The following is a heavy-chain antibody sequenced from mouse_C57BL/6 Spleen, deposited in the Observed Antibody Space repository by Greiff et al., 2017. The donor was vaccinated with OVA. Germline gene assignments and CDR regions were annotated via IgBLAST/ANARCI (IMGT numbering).Heavy chain of an antibody. D-gene: IGHD4-1*01. J-gene: IGHJ4*01. CDR1: GFSLTSYA. V-gene: IGHV2-9-1*01. Sequence: QVQLKQSGPGLVAPSQSLSITCTVSGFSLTSYAISWVRQPPGKGLEWLGAIWTGGGSNYNSALKYRLSISKANSKSRVFLKMNSQHTDDTARYDCARCWDAYYAMDYWGQGTSVTVSS. CDR2: IWTGGGS. CDR3: ARCWDAYYAMDY.